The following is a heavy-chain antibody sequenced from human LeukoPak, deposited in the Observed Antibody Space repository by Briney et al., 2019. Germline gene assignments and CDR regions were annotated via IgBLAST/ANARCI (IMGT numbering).Heavy chain of an antibody. CDR2: ISSSSSYI. Sequence: GGSLRLSCAASGFTFSSYSMNWVRQAPGKGLEWVSSISSSSSYIYYADSVKGRFTISRDNAKNSLYLQMNSLRAEDTAVYYCARDTVVPAAGDYYYSMDVWGQGTTVTVSS. CDR3: ARDTVVPAAGDYYYSMDV. V-gene: IGHV3-21*01. J-gene: IGHJ6*02. D-gene: IGHD2-2*01. CDR1: GFTFSSYS.